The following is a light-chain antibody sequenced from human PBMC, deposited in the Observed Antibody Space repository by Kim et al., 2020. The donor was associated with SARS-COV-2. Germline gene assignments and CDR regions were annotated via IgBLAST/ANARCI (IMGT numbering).Light chain of an antibody. Sequence: SSELTQDPAVSVALGQTVRITCQGDSLRTYYASWYQQKPGQAPVLVIYGKNNRPSWIPDRFSGASSGDTASLTITGAQAEDEADYYCNSRDSSGNRVVFG. J-gene: IGLJ2*01. CDR1: SLRTYY. V-gene: IGLV3-19*01. CDR3: NSRDSSGNRVV. CDR2: GKN.